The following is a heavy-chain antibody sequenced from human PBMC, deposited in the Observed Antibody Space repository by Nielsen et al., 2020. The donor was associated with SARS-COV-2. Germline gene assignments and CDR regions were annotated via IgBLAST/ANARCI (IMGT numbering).Heavy chain of an antibody. CDR1: GDSVSSSSAA. CDR2: TYYRSKWYN. J-gene: IGHJ6*03. V-gene: IGHV6-1*01. CDR3: ARARGAYGDYYYYYYTDV. D-gene: IGHD4-17*01. Sequence: SQTLSLTCAISGDSVSSSSAAWNWIRQSPSRGLEWLGRTYYRSKWYNDYAVSVKSRITINPDTSKNQFSLHLNSVTPEDTAVYYCARARGAYGDYYYYYYTDVWGKGTTATVSS.